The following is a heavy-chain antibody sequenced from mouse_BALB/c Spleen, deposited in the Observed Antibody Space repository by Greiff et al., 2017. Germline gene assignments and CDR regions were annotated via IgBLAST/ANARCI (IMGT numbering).Heavy chain of an antibody. D-gene: IGHD1-1*01. Sequence: QVQLQQSGPQLVRPGASVKISCKASGYSFTSYWMHWVKQRPGQGLEWIGMIDPSDSETRLNQKFKDKATLTVDKSSSTAYMQLSSPTSEDSAVYYCARGGIYYGSSPAWFAYWGQGTLVTVSA. V-gene: IGHV1S126*01. J-gene: IGHJ3*01. CDR2: IDPSDSET. CDR1: GYSFTSYW. CDR3: ARGGIYYGSSPAWFAY.